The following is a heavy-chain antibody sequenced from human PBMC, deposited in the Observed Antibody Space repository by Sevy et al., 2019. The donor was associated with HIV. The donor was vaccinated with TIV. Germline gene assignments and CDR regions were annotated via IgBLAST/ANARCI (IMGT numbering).Heavy chain of an antibody. CDR1: GFTFSYFS. D-gene: IGHD1-1*01. V-gene: IGHV3-30-3*01. J-gene: IGHJ1*01. CDR2: ISYDGSNE. CDR3: ALERLSSDVAEYFEN. Sequence: GGSLRLSCAASGFTFSYFSMHWVRQAPGKGLEWVATISYDGSNEHYADSVKGRFTISRDNSKNALYLQMNSLRAEDTAVYSWALERLSSDVAEYFENWGQGTLVTVSS.